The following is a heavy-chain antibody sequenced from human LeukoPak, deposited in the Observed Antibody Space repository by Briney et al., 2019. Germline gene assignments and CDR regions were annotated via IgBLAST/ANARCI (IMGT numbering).Heavy chain of an antibody. V-gene: IGHV1-2*02. J-gene: IGHJ4*02. CDR1: GYSFTGYY. CDR2: INPNSGGT. CDR3: ARDPLNYGSFYYFDY. Sequence: ASMKVSCKASGYSFTGYYMHWVRQAPGQGLEWMGWINPNSGGTNYAQKFQGRVTMTRDTSISTAYMELSRLRSDDTAVYYCARDPLNYGSFYYFDYWGQGTLVTVSS. D-gene: IGHD1-26*01.